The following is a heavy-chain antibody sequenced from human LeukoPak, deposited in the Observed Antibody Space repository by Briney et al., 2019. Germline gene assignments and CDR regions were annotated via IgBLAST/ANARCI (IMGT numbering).Heavy chain of an antibody. CDR1: GFAVSGNY. CDR2: IYTGGST. Sequence: GGSLRLSCAASGFAVSGNYMSWVRQAPGKGLEWVSVIYTGGSTYYAESVKGRFTISRVISKNTLYLQMNSLRAEDTAVHYCARSLIMDIWGRGTTVTVSS. D-gene: IGHD3-16*01. V-gene: IGHV3-53*01. J-gene: IGHJ6*02. CDR3: ARSLIMDI.